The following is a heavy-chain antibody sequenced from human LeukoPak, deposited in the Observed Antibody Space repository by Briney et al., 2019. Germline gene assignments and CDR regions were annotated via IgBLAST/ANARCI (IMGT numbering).Heavy chain of an antibody. V-gene: IGHV4-61*02. D-gene: IGHD5-18*01. CDR1: GGSINSGNYY. CDR2: IYTSGST. J-gene: IGHJ4*02. CDR3: ARGIRLWSPDLDY. Sequence: SETLSLTCTVSGGSINSGNYYWSWIRQPAGKGLEWIGRIYTSGSTNYSPSLKSRLTISIDTSKNQFSLKLSSVTAADTAVYYCARGIRLWSPDLDYWGQGTLVTVSS.